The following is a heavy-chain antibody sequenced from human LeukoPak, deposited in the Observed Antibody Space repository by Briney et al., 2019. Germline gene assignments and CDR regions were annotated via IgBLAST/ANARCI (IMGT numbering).Heavy chain of an antibody. V-gene: IGHV3-23*01. D-gene: IGHD1-14*01. CDR2: IISSGGST. CDR3: ATDVTGGAISF. Sequence: GGSLRLSCAASGFTFSTYAMSWVRQAPGKGLEWVSIIISSGGSTNYADSVKGRFTISRDNSKNTLYLQMNSLKPDDTAVYYCATDVTGGAISFWGQGALVTVSS. J-gene: IGHJ4*02. CDR1: GFTFSTYA.